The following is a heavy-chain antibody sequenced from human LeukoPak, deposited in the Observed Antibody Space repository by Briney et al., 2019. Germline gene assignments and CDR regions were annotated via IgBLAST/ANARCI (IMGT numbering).Heavy chain of an antibody. CDR3: ARETSTTWPPRYFQH. CDR1: GYPFTHYY. CDR2: VSGYNAKT. Sequence: SVKVSCKTSGYPFTHYYITWVRQAAGQGLEWMGWVSGYNAKTSYAQKFQGRVTMTIETSTTTAYMELESLRSDDTAVYYCARETSTTWPPRYFQHWGQGTLVAVSS. D-gene: IGHD1-14*01. V-gene: IGHV1-18*01. J-gene: IGHJ1*01.